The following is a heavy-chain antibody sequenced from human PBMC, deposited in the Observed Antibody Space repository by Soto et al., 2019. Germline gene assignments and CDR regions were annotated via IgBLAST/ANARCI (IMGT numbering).Heavy chain of an antibody. V-gene: IGHV3-23*01. CDR1: GFTFSSYA. CDR3: AKGVYYGSGRSPKLYYFDY. Sequence: GGSLRLSCAASGFTFSSYAMSWVRQAPGKGLEWVSAISGSGGSTYYADSVKGRFTISRDNSKNTLYLQMNSLRAEDTAVYYCAKGVYYGSGRSPKLYYFDYWGQGTLVTVSS. D-gene: IGHD3-10*01. J-gene: IGHJ4*02. CDR2: ISGSGGST.